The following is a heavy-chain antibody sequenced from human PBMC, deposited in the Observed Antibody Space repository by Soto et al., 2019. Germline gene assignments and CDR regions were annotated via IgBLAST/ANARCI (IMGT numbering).Heavy chain of an antibody. CDR3: ARGIYYDILTGYPLFDY. V-gene: IGHV3-23*01. D-gene: IGHD3-9*01. CDR2: ISGSGGST. J-gene: IGHJ4*02. Sequence: ETLSLTCTVSGGSISGYYWSWIRQPPGKGLEWVSAISGSGGSTYYADSVKGRFTISRDNSKNTLYLQMNSLRAEDTAVYYCARGIYYDILTGYPLFDYWGQGTLVT. CDR1: GGSISGYY.